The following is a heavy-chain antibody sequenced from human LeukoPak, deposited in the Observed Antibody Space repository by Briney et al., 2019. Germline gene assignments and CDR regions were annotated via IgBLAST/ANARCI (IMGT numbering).Heavy chain of an antibody. D-gene: IGHD3-16*01. J-gene: IGHJ5*02. Sequence: GASVKVSCKASGYTFTGYYLHWVRQAPGQGLEWMGWINPTSGGTDYAQKFQGRVTMTRDTSISTAYMELSRLRSDDTAVYHCARDRPDGSGRRWGGQRNSWFDPWGQGTLVTVSS. CDR2: INPTSGGT. CDR1: GYTFTGYY. V-gene: IGHV1-2*02. CDR3: ARDRPDGSGRRWGGQRNSWFDP.